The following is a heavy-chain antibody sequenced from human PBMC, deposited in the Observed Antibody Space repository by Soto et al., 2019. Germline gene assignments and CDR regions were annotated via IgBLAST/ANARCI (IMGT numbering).Heavy chain of an antibody. D-gene: IGHD3-3*01. Sequence: PSETLSLTCAVSGGSISSGGYSWSWIRQPPGKGLEWIGYIYHSGSTNYNPSLKSRVTISVDTSKNQFSLKLSSVTAADTAVYYCARGGYYPPRVGDFDYWGQGTLVTVSS. J-gene: IGHJ4*02. CDR1: GGSISSGGYS. V-gene: IGHV4-30-2*01. CDR3: ARGGYYPPRVGDFDY. CDR2: IYHSGST.